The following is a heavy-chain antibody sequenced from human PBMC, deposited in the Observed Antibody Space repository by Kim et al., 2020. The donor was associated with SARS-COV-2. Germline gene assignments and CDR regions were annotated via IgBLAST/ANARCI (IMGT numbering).Heavy chain of an antibody. Sequence: LKSRVTISVDTSKNPFYLKWSSVTAADTAVYYCARGGGGTPIWPLYSFDFWGQGTLVTVSS. J-gene: IGHJ4*02. D-gene: IGHD3-16*01. V-gene: IGHV4-31*02. CDR3: ARGGGGTPIWPLYSFDF.